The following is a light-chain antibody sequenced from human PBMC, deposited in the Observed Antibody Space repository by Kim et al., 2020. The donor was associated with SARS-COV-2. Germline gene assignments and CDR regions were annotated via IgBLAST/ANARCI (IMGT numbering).Light chain of an antibody. Sequence: EIVMTQSPATLSVSPGERVTLSCRASQTVDRNLAWYQQKGGQPPRLLIYRASTRATDIPDRCSGSGSGTEFTLTIHSLRSADSGNYYCQQFSEGPLTFGGRTKVDIK. CDR2: RAS. V-gene: IGKV3-15*01. CDR3: QQFSEGPLT. CDR1: QTVDRN. J-gene: IGKJ3*01.